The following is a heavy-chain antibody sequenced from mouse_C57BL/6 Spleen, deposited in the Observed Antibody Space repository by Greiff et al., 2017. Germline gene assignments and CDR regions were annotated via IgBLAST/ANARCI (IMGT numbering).Heavy chain of an antibody. CDR2: IYPGSGST. CDR1: GYAFSSSW. Sequence: VQLQASGPELVKPGASVKISCKASGYAFSSSWMNWVKQRPGKGLEWIGDIYPGSGSTNYNEKFKSKATLTVDTSSSTAYMQLSSLTSEDSAVYYCARDYYGSRSYWGQGTTLTVSS. D-gene: IGHD1-1*01. V-gene: IGHV1-82*01. CDR3: ARDYYGSRSY. J-gene: IGHJ2*01.